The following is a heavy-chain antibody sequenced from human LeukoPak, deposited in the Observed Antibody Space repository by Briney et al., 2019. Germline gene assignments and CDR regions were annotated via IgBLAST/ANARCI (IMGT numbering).Heavy chain of an antibody. J-gene: IGHJ5*01. CDR3: ARGSDWFVS. V-gene: IGHV3-20*04. CDR2: INWNGGST. D-gene: IGHD3-10*01. Sequence: GGSLRLSCAASGFTFDDYGMSWVRHVPGKGLVWVSTINWNGGSTDYGVSVKGRFTISKDNAKNSLFLQMNSLRTEDTAFYYCARGSDWFVSWGQGTLVTVSS. CDR1: GFTFDDYG.